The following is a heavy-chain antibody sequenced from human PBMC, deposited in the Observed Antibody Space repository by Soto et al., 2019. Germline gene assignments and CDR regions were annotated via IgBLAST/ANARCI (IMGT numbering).Heavy chain of an antibody. V-gene: IGHV4-31*03. CDR2: IYYSGST. CDR3: ARSGPKKGLDY. Sequence: SETLSLTCTVSGGSISSGDYFWTWIRQHPGKGLEWIGYIYYSGSTYYNPSLKSRLTISVDTSKNQFSLNLSSVTAADTAVYYCARSGPKKGLDYWGQGIPVTVSS. CDR1: GGSISSGDYF. D-gene: IGHD1-26*01. J-gene: IGHJ4*02.